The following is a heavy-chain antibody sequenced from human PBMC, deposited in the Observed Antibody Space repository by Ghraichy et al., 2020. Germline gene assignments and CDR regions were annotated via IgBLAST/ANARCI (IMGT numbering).Heavy chain of an antibody. V-gene: IGHV3-53*01. D-gene: IGHD2-2*01. CDR3: ASHLMPYAFDI. J-gene: IGHJ3*02. CDR2: IYSGGTT. CDR1: GFTVSSNY. Sequence: GGSLRLSCVASGFTVSSNYMSWVRQAPGKGLEWVSVIYSGGTTYYADSVKGRFTISRDNSKNTLYLQMNSLRAEDTAVYYCASHLMPYAFDIWGQGTMVTVSS.